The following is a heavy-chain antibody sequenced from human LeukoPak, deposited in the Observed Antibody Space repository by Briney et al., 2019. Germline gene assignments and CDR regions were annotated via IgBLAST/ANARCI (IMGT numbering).Heavy chain of an antibody. V-gene: IGHV4-38-2*01. D-gene: IGHD5-24*01. Sequence: QPSETLSLTCAVSSLSISSGYYWVWIRQPPGKGLEWIGSIHHSGSTYYNPSLRSRVTISVDTSKNQFSLKLTSVTAADTAVYYCARRGPGDGYSRGLLYYWGQGTLVTVSS. CDR1: SLSISSGYY. CDR3: ARRGPGDGYSRGLLYY. J-gene: IGHJ4*02. CDR2: IHHSGST.